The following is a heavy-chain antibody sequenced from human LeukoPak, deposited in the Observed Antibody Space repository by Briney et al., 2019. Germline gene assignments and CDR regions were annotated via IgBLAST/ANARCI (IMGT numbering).Heavy chain of an antibody. J-gene: IGHJ4*02. V-gene: IGHV3-30-3*01. D-gene: IGHD5-12*01. CDR2: ISYDGSNK. CDR3: APDGSGYWEFDY. CDR1: GFTFSSYA. Sequence: GGSLRLSCAASGFTFSSYAMHWVRQAPGKGLEWVAVISYDGSNKYYADSVKGRFTISRDNSKNTLYLEVNSLRAEDTAVYYCAPDGSGYWEFDYWGQGTLVTVSS.